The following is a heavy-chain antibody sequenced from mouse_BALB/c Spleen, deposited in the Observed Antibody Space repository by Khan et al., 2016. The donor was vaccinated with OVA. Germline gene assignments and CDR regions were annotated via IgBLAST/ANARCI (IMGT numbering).Heavy chain of an antibody. CDR1: GFTFSSYG. Sequence: EVELVESGGDLVKPGGSLNLSFEASGFTFSSYGMSWLRQTPDKRLEWVATISNGGSYTYFPDSVKGRLTIFSNNAKNTLYLQMSSRKSEDKAMYYDARNRFTTPTAWFAYWGQGTLVTVFA. D-gene: IGHD2-12*01. CDR2: ISNGGSYT. J-gene: IGHJ3*01. V-gene: IGHV5-6*01. CDR3: ARNRFTTPTAWFAY.